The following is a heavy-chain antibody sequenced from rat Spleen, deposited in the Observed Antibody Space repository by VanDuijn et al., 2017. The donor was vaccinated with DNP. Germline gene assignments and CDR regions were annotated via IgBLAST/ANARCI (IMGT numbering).Heavy chain of an antibody. D-gene: IGHD1-1*01. CDR3: ARDGQWDYLDY. J-gene: IGHJ2*01. Sequence: EVLLQESGPGLVKPSQSLSLTCSVTGYSITSNYWGWIRKFPGNTMEWIGHISFTGTTSYNPSLKSRISITRDTSKNQFFLQLNSVSTEDTATYYCARDGQWDYLDYWGQGVMVTVAS. V-gene: IGHV3-1*01. CDR2: ISFTGTT. CDR1: GYSITSNY.